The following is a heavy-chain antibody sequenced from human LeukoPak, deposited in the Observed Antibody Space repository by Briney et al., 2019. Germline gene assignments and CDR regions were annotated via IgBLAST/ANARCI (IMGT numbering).Heavy chain of an antibody. CDR1: GFTFSSFS. CDR3: ARRDYYDPTFDY. D-gene: IGHD3-22*01. J-gene: IGHJ4*02. V-gene: IGHV3-48*01. CDR2: VDTSGRDI. Sequence: PGGSLRLSCAASGFTFSSFSMNWVRQAAGKGPEWVSYVDTSGRDIYYADSVKGRFTISRDNAKNSLYLQANSLRVEDTAVYYCARRDYYDPTFDYWGQGTLVTVSS.